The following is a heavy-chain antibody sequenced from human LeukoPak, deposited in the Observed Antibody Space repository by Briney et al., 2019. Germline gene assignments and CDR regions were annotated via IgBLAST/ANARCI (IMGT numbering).Heavy chain of an antibody. V-gene: IGHV1-18*01. D-gene: IGHD6-19*01. Sequence: ASVKVSCKASGYTFISYGISWVRQAPGQGLEWMGWISPYNGNTNYAQKLQGRVTMTTDTSTGTAYMELRSLRPDDTAVYYCARDRQQWLVDAFDIWGQGTMVTVSS. CDR3: ARDRQQWLVDAFDI. CDR2: ISPYNGNT. CDR1: GYTFISYG. J-gene: IGHJ3*02.